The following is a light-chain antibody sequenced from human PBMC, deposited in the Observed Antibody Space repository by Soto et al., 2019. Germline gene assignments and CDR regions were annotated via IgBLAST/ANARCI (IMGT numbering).Light chain of an antibody. V-gene: IGKV3D-15*01. J-gene: IGKJ3*01. CDR1: QTVPSR. CDR3: QQYNNWPSFT. Sequence: EIVMTQSPATLSVSPGECVTLSCRASQTVPSRIAWYQQKPGQAPSLLIYAASSRATGIPDRFSGSGSGTDFTLTISSLQSEDFAVYYCQQYNNWPSFTFGPGTKVDI. CDR2: AAS.